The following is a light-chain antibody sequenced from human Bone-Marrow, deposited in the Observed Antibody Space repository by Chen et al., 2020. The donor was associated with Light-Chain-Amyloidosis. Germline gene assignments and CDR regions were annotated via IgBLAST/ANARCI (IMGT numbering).Light chain of an antibody. CDR3: SSYTITNTLV. V-gene: IGLV2-14*01. CDR2: EVT. J-gene: IGLJ1*01. Sequence: QSALTQPASVSGSPGQSITISCTGTSSDVGGDNHVSWYQQHPDKAPKLMIYEVTNRPSSVPYRCSGSKSDNTASLTISGLQTEDEADYFCSSYTITNTLVFGSGTRVTVL. CDR1: SSDVGGDNH.